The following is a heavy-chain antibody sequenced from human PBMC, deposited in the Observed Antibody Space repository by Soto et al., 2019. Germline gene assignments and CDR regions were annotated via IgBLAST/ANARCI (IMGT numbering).Heavy chain of an antibody. CDR1: GFMFGSYW. Sequence: EVQLVESGGGLVQPGGSLRLSCTASGFMFGSYWMTWVRHVPGKGLQWVANIKRDGSEKYYVDFVKGRFTISRDNADNSVFLDMKKLRVDDPATYYCARVRATDYEIDFWGQGALVTFAS. D-gene: IGHD4-17*01. J-gene: IGHJ4*02. CDR3: ARVRATDYEIDF. V-gene: IGHV3-7*03. CDR2: IKRDGSEK.